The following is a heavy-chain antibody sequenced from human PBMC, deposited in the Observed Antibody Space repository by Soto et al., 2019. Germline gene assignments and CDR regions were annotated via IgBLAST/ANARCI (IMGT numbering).Heavy chain of an antibody. V-gene: IGHV1-18*01. Sequence: QVQLVQSGAEVKKAGASVKVSCKASGYTFSSYGISWVRQAPGQGLEWMGWISDYNGNTHYAQKFQGRLIMTTDTSTRPAYMELRSLRADDTAVYFCAREGYYSGSGTYSPPRYYGMDVWGQGTTVTVSS. CDR3: AREGYYSGSGTYSPPRYYGMDV. D-gene: IGHD3-10*01. J-gene: IGHJ6*02. CDR2: ISDYNGNT. CDR1: GYTFSSYG.